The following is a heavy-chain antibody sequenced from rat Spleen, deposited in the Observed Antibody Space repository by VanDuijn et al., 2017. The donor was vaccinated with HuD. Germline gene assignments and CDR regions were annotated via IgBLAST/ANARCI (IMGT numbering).Heavy chain of an antibody. CDR3: ARHYTYDYVMDA. Sequence: EVQLVESGGGLVQPGRSMKLSCAASGFTFSNYYMAWVRQAPTKGLEWVASISTGGGNTYYRDSVKGRFTISRDNAKSTLYLQMDSLRSEDTATYYCARHYTYDYVMDAWGQGASVTVSS. CDR1: GFTFSNYY. D-gene: IGHD2-1*01. V-gene: IGHV5-25*01. CDR2: ISTGGGNT. J-gene: IGHJ4*01.